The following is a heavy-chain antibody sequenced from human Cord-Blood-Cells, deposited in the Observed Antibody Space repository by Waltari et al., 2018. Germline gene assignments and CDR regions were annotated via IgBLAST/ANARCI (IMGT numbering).Heavy chain of an antibody. V-gene: IGHV3-23*01. J-gene: IGHJ3*02. CDR3: AKVLRIVVVIDAFDI. Sequence: EVQLLESGGGLVQPGGSLRLSCAASGFTFSSYAMSWVRQAPGKGLEWVSAIVGRVCSTYYADSVKGRFTISRDNSKNTLYLQMNSLRAEDTAVYYCAKVLRIVVVIDAFDIWGQGTMVTVSS. CDR1: GFTFSSYA. D-gene: IGHD3-22*01. CDR2: IVGRVCST.